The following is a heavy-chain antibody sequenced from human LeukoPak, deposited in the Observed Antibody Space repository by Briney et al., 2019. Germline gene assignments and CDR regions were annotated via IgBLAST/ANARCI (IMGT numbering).Heavy chain of an antibody. CDR3: ARGALVYYDYVWGSYRSNAWFDP. J-gene: IGHJ5*02. V-gene: IGHV4-61*02. D-gene: IGHD3-16*02. Sequence: SETLSLTCTVSGGSISSGSYYWSWIRQPAGKGLEWIGRIYTSGSTNYNPSLKSRVTISVDTSKNQFSLKLSSVTAADTAVYYCARGALVYYDYVWGSYRSNAWFDPWGQGTLVTVSS. CDR2: IYTSGST. CDR1: GGSISSGSYY.